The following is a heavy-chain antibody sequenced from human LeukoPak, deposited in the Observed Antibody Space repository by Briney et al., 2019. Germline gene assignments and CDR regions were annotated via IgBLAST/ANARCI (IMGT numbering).Heavy chain of an antibody. D-gene: IGHD5-24*01. V-gene: IGHV3-21*01. CDR2: ISSSSSYI. CDR1: GFTFSSYS. CDR3: ARGGRDGYNYDY. J-gene: IGHJ4*02. Sequence: SGGSLRLSCAASGFTFSSYSMNWVRQAPGKGLEWVSSISSSSSYIYYADSVKGRFTISRGNAKNSLYLQMNSLRAEDTAVYHCARGGRDGYNYDYWGQGTLVTVSS.